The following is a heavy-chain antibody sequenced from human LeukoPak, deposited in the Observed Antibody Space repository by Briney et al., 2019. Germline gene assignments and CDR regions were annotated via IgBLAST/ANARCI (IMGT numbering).Heavy chain of an antibody. CDR3: ASSRYCSGGSCDFDY. V-gene: IGHV3-9*01. CDR2: ISWNSGTI. D-gene: IGHD2-15*01. Sequence: GGSLRLSCAASGFTFDDYAMHWVRQGPGKGLEWVSGISWNSGTIGYADSVKGRFTISRDNSKNTLYLQMNSLRAEDTAVYYCASSRYCSGGSCDFDYWGQGTLVTVSS. CDR1: GFTFDDYA. J-gene: IGHJ4*02.